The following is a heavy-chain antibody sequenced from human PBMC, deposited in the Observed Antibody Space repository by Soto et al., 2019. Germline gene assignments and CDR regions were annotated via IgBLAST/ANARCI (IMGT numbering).Heavy chain of an antibody. CDR2: IYRSGST. V-gene: IGHV4-30-2*01. Sequence: QLQLQESGSGLVKPSQTLSLTCAVSGGSISSGGYSWSWIRQPPGKGLEWIGYIYRSGSTYYNPSLQVRVTIAIDMSQNPFSLKPSSVTAAETAVCECARVPDYGGQGMLVTVSS. CDR1: GGSISSGGYS. J-gene: IGHJ4*02. CDR3: ARVPDY.